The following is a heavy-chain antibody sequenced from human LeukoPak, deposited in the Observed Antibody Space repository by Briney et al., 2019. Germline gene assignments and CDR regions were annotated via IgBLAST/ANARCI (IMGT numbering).Heavy chain of an antibody. J-gene: IGHJ5*02. CDR1: GFTFSNYW. CDR3: ARDLGQYYDTSDNWFDP. D-gene: IGHD3-22*01. Sequence: GGSLRLSCTASGFTFSNYWMHWVRQAPGKGLVWVSRINSDGINTSYADSVKGRFTISRDNAKNTLNLQMNSLRAEDTAVYYCARDLGQYYDTSDNWFDPWGQGTLVTVSS. CDR2: INSDGINT. V-gene: IGHV3-74*01.